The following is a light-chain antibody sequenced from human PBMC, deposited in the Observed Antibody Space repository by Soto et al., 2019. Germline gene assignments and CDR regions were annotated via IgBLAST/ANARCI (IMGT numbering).Light chain of an antibody. Sequence: ETVMTQSPATPSVSPGERAPLSRRATESVSTNLAWYQQKPGQAPRLLIYDVSTGATGIPARFSGRGSGTEFTLTISSLQSEDFAVYYCQQYNSWPQTFGLGTKVDIK. V-gene: IGKV3-15*01. CDR1: ESVSTN. CDR3: QQYNSWPQT. CDR2: DVS. J-gene: IGKJ1*01.